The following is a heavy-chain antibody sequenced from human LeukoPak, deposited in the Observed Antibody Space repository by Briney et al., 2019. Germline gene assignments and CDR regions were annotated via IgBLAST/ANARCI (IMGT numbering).Heavy chain of an antibody. D-gene: IGHD2-15*01. CDR2: ISGSGGST. Sequence: GGSLRLSCAASGFTFSSYAMSWVRQAPGKGLEWVSAISGSGGSTYYADSVKGRFTISRDNSKNTLYLQMNSLRAEDTAVYYCAKDRPYCSGGSCYKMDYFDYWGQGTLVTVSS. J-gene: IGHJ4*02. CDR3: AKDRPYCSGGSCYKMDYFDY. CDR1: GFTFSSYA. V-gene: IGHV3-23*01.